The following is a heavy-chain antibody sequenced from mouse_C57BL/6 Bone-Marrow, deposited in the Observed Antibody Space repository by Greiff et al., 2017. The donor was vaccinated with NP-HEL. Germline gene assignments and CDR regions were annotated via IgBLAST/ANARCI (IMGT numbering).Heavy chain of an antibody. CDR3: ARPITTVVGEYAMDY. Sequence: EVKVVESEGGLVQPGSSMKLSCTASGFTFSDYYMAWVRQVPEKGLEWVANINYDGSSTYYLDSLKSRFIISRDNAKNILYLQMSSLKSEDTATYYCARPITTVVGEYAMDYWGQGTSVTVSS. V-gene: IGHV5-16*01. J-gene: IGHJ4*01. CDR1: GFTFSDYY. CDR2: INYDGSST. D-gene: IGHD1-1*01.